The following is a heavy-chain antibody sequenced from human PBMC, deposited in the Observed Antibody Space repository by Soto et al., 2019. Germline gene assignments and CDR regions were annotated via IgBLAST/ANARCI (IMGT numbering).Heavy chain of an antibody. Sequence: QVQLVQSGAEVKKPGSSVKVSCKASGGIFSSYTISWVRQAPGQGLEWMGRIIPILGIANYAQKFQGRVTITADKSTSTAYMELSSLRSEDTAVYYCARGGNYCSSTSCYYYYYYYMDVWGKGTTVTVSS. J-gene: IGHJ6*03. CDR1: GGIFSSYT. CDR3: ARGGNYCSSTSCYYYYYYYMDV. D-gene: IGHD2-2*01. V-gene: IGHV1-69*02. CDR2: IIPILGIA.